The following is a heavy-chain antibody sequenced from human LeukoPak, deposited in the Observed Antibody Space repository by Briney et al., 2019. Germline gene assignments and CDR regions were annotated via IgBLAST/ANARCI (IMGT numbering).Heavy chain of an antibody. V-gene: IGHV3-15*01. Sequence: PGGSLRLSCVSSGFTIGTAWMSWVRQAPGKGLEWLGHIKSEGEGATTDYAAPAKGRFAISRDDSKNMIYLQMSSLKIDDTAIYYCIAHFPYFYGFDVWGKGTTVTVS. CDR1: GFTIGTAW. CDR2: IKSEGEGATT. D-gene: IGHD3-3*02. CDR3: IAHFPYFYGFDV. J-gene: IGHJ6*04.